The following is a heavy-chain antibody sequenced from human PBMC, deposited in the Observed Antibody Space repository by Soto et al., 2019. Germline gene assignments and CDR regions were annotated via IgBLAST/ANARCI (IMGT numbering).Heavy chain of an antibody. J-gene: IGHJ5*02. CDR3: AKDNRSSTSRYRLYNWVDP. Sequence: QVQLVESGGGVVQPGRSLRLSCAASGFTFSSYGMHWVRQAPGKGLVWVAVISYGGSNKYYADSVKGRFTISRDKSKNTGDQQMNNVRAEDRAVYYCAKDNRSSTSRYRLYNWVDPWGQGTLVTVSS. D-gene: IGHD2-2*01. CDR1: GFTFSSYG. V-gene: IGHV3-30*18. CDR2: ISYGGSNK.